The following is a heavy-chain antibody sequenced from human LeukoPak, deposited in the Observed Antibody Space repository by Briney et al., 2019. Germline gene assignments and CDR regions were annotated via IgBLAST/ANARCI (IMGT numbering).Heavy chain of an antibody. D-gene: IGHD3-9*01. J-gene: IGHJ4*02. V-gene: IGHV3-73*01. CDR2: IRSKANSYAT. CDR3: TREGEYYDILTGYYEN. Sequence: QPGGSLRLSCAASGFTFSGSAMHWVRQASGKGLEWVGRIRSKANSYATAYAAPVKGRFTISRDDSKNTAYLQMNSLKTEDTAVYYCTREGEYYDILTGYYENWGQGTLVTVSS. CDR1: GFTFSGSA.